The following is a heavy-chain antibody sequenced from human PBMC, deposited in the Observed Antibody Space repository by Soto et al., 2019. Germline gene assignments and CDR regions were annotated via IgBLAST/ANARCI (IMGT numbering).Heavy chain of an antibody. V-gene: IGHV5-51*01. J-gene: IGHJ4*02. Sequence: GESLKISCKVSGFSFTSHWIGWVRQMPGKGLEWMGIIYPGDSDTRYSPSFQGQVTISADKSINTAYLQWSSLKASDTAMYYCARSVDTAMVTLFNFWGQGTLVTVSS. D-gene: IGHD5-18*01. CDR2: IYPGDSDT. CDR3: ARSVDTAMVTLFNF. CDR1: GFSFTSHW.